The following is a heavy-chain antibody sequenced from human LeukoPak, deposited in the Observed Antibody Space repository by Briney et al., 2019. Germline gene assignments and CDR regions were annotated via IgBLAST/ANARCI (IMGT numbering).Heavy chain of an antibody. CDR2: IRSKANSYAT. Sequence: HPGGSLRLSCAASGFTFSGSAMHWVRQASGKGLEWVGRIRSKANSYATAYAASVKGRFTISRDDSKNTAYLQMNSLKTEDTAVYYCTSGTYYDFWSGYSHYYYYGMDVWGQGTTVTVSS. V-gene: IGHV3-73*01. J-gene: IGHJ6*02. CDR3: TSGTYYDFWSGYSHYYYYGMDV. D-gene: IGHD3-3*01. CDR1: GFTFSGSA.